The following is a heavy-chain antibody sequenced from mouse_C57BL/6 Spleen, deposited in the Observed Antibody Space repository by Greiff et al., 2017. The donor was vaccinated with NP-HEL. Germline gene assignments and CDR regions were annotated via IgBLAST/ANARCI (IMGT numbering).Heavy chain of an antibody. CDR1: GYSISSGYY. CDR3: AREGSSGFLAY. J-gene: IGHJ3*01. V-gene: IGHV3-6*01. D-gene: IGHD3-2*02. Sequence: EVKLQESGPGLVKPSQSLSLTCSVTGYSISSGYYWNWIRQFPGNKLEWMGYISYDGSNNYNPSLKNRISITRDTSKNQFFLKLNSVTTEDTATYYCAREGSSGFLAYWGQGTLVTVSA. CDR2: ISYDGSN.